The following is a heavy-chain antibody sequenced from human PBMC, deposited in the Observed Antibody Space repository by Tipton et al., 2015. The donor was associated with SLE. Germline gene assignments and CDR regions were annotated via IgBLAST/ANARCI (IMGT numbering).Heavy chain of an antibody. CDR2: IYYSGST. CDR1: GGSISSSSYY. V-gene: IGHV4-39*01. J-gene: IGHJ2*01. D-gene: IGHD7-27*01. Sequence: LSLTCTVSGGSISSSSYYWGWIRQPPGKGLEWIGSIYYSGSTYYNPSLKSRVTISVDTSKNQFSLKLSSVTAADTAVYYCARHAQLGREYWYFDLWGRGTLVTVSS. CDR3: ARHAQLGREYWYFDL.